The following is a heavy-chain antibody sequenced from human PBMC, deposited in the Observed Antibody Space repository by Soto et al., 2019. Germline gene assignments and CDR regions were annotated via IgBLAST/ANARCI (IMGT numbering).Heavy chain of an antibody. CDR2: ISSTSTSI. CDR3: ARGRYVWGSYHLDY. J-gene: IGHJ4*02. D-gene: IGHD3-16*02. Sequence: EVQLVESGGGLVQPGGSLRLSCTASTFTFSTYSMNWVRQAPGKGLEWVSYISSTSTSIYYADSVKGRFTISRDNAKNSLYLGMNSLRDDDTAVYHCARGRYVWGSYHLDYWGQGTLVTVSP. V-gene: IGHV3-48*02. CDR1: TFTFSTYS.